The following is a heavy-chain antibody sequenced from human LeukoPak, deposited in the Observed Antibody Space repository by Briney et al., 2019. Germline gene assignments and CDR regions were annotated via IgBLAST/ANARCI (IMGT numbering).Heavy chain of an antibody. D-gene: IGHD2-2*01. V-gene: IGHV4-61*02. J-gene: IGHJ4*02. CDR3: AREAKGLYCSSTSCFYDY. Sequence: SETLSLTCTVSGGSISSGSYYWSWIRQPAGKGLEWIGRIYTSGSTNYNPSLKSRITISLDTSKNQFSLNLSSVTAADTAIYFCAREAKGLYCSSTSCFYDYWGQGTLVTVSS. CDR2: IYTSGST. CDR1: GGSISSGSYY.